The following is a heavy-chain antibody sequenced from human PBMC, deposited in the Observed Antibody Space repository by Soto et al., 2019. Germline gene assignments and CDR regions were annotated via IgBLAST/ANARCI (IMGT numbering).Heavy chain of an antibody. Sequence: PSETLSLTCTVSGGSISSGGYYWSWIRQHPGKGLEWIGYIYYSGSTYYNPSLKSRVTISVDTSKNQFSLKLSSVSAADTAVYYCARDGSRYDFWSGPYYFDYWGQGTLVTVS. J-gene: IGHJ4*02. CDR3: ARDGSRYDFWSGPYYFDY. CDR2: IYYSGST. D-gene: IGHD3-3*01. CDR1: GGSISSGGYY. V-gene: IGHV4-31*03.